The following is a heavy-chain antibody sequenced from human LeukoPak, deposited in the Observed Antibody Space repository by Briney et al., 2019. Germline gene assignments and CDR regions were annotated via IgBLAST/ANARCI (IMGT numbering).Heavy chain of an antibody. CDR3: ARHWGGYSSSSDAFDI. J-gene: IGHJ3*02. Sequence: SETLSLTCTVSGGSISSYYWSWIRQPPGKGLEWIGYTYYSGSTNYNPSLKSRVTISVDTSKNQFSLKLSSVTAADTAVYYCARHWGGYSSSSDAFDIWGQGTMVTVSS. CDR2: TYYSGST. D-gene: IGHD6-13*01. CDR1: GGSISSYY. V-gene: IGHV4-59*08.